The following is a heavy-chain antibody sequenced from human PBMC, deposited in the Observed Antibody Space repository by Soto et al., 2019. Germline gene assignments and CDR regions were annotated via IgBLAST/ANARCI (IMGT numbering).Heavy chain of an antibody. CDR3: AKDMYYYGSGSYYGLYYYYGMDV. CDR1: GFTFDDYT. V-gene: IGHV3-43*01. CDR2: ISWDGGST. D-gene: IGHD3-10*01. J-gene: IGHJ6*02. Sequence: PGGSLRLSCAASGFTFDDYTMHWVRQAPGKGLEWVSLISWDGGSTYYADSVKGRFTISRDNSKNSLYLQMNSLRTEDTALYYCAKDMYYYGSGSYYGLYYYYGMDVWGQGTTVTSP.